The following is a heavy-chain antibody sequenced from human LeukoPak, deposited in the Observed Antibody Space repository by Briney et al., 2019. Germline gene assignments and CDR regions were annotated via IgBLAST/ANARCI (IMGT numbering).Heavy chain of an antibody. CDR1: GGSISSSSYY. D-gene: IGHD3-16*01. CDR2: IYYSGST. V-gene: IGHV4-39*01. J-gene: IGHJ4*02. CDR3: AKMGEDRWFDF. Sequence: KPSETLSLTCTVSGGSISSSSYYWGWIRQPPGKGLEWIGSIYYSGSTFYNPSLKSRVTISVDTSNKQFSLKLNSVTAADTAVYFCAKMGEDRWFDFWGQGTLVTVSS.